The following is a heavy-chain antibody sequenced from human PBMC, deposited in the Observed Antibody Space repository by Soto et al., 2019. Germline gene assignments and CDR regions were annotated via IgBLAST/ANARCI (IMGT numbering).Heavy chain of an antibody. Sequence: QVQLVQSGAEVKKPGSSVKVSCKASGGTFSTYTITWVRQAPGQGLEWMGRIIPIIGIINYAQKFQGRVTISAEKFTGTAYMELTGLRSDDTAVYYCAGDPDSHYNDSQSSSYPWGQGTLVTVSS. CDR3: AGDPDSHYNDSQSSSYP. D-gene: IGHD4-4*01. J-gene: IGHJ5*02. CDR2: IIPIIGII. CDR1: GGTFSTYT. V-gene: IGHV1-69*08.